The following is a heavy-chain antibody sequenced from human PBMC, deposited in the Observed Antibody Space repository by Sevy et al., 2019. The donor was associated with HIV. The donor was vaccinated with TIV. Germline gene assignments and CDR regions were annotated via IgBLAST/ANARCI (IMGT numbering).Heavy chain of an antibody. J-gene: IGHJ6*02. V-gene: IGHV3-11*01. CDR2: IDTSGYKI. D-gene: IGHD3-10*01. Sequence: GGSLRLSCAASGFTLSDFYMSWIRQAPGKGLEWVSFIDTSGYKIYYADFVKGRSTISRDDANDSLSLQINSLRAEGTAVYYCARARRDGFKYHYPSSFYYGMDVWGQGTTVTVSS. CDR1: GFTLSDFY. CDR3: ARARRDGFKYHYPSSFYYGMDV.